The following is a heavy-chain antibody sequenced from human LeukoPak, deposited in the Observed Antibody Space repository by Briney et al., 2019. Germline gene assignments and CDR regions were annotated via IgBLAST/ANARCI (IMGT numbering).Heavy chain of an antibody. D-gene: IGHD3-10*01. V-gene: IGHV4-34*01. CDR1: GGSFSGYY. J-gene: IGHJ5*02. CDR3: ARGQLLWFGELLYYWFDP. Sequence: PSETLSLTCAVYGGSFSGYYWSWIRQPPRKGLEWIGEINHSGSTNYNPSLKSRVTISVDTSKNQFSLKLSSVTAADTAVYYCARGQLLWFGELLYYWFDPWGQGTLVTVSS. CDR2: INHSGST.